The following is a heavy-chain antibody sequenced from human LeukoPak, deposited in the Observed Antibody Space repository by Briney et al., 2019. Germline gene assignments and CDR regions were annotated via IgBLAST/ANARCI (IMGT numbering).Heavy chain of an antibody. CDR1: GFTFNNYW. V-gene: IGHV3-7*01. J-gene: IGHJ4*02. CDR3: ARDPGIAVGAPYYFDY. D-gene: IGHD6-19*01. CDR2: IKQHGSEK. Sequence: GGSLRLSCAASGFTFNNYWMSWVRQAPGKGLEWVANIKQHGSEKYYVDSVKGRFTISRDNAKNSLYLQMNSLRAEDTAVYYCARDPGIAVGAPYYFDYWGQGTLVTVSS.